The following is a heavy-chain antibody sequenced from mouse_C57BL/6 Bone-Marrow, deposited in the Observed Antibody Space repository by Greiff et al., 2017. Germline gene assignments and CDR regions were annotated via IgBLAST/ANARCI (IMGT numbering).Heavy chain of an antibody. Sequence: EVKLMESGGDLVKPGGSLKLSCAASGFTFSSYGMSWVRQTSDKRLEWVATFSSGGSYTYYPDIVKGRFSISRDNAKNTLYLQMSRLKDEDTAVYDGARRGRGAWFAYWGQGTLVTVSA. J-gene: IGHJ3*01. CDR2: FSSGGSYT. V-gene: IGHV5-6*02. CDR3: ARRGRGAWFAY. CDR1: GFTFSSYG.